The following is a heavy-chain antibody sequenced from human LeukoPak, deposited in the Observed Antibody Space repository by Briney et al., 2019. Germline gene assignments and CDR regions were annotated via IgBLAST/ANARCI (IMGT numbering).Heavy chain of an antibody. CDR3: GRDTLIAAFDY. Sequence: PSETLSLTCTVSGGSISSGSYYWSWIRQPAGKGLEWIGRIYTSGSTNYNPSLKSRVTISVDTSKNQFTLKLSSVTAADTAVYYCGRDTLIAAFDYWGQGTLVTVSS. V-gene: IGHV4-61*02. CDR2: IYTSGST. J-gene: IGHJ4*02. CDR1: GGSISSGSYY. D-gene: IGHD6-13*01.